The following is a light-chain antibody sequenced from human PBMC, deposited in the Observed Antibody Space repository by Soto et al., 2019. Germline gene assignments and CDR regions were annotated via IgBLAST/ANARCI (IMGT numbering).Light chain of an antibody. Sequence: EVVMTQSPATLSVSLGERATLSCRASQSVRSNLAWYQQKPGQAPRLLIYGASNSVSGIPATFSGSGSGTEFTLTISSLQPDDFATYFCQQYSTYSWTFGQGTKVDNK. CDR3: QQYSTYSWT. J-gene: IGKJ1*01. CDR1: QSVRSN. CDR2: GAS. V-gene: IGKV3D-15*01.